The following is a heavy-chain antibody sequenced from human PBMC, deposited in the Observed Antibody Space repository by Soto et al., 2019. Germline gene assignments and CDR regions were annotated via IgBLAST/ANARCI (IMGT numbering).Heavy chain of an antibody. CDR2: IIPIFGTA. CDR1: GGTFSSYA. CDR3: ARDSVRYCRDGVCYQGYYYFAMDV. V-gene: IGHV1-69*01. Sequence: QVQLVQSGAEVKKPGSSVKVSCKASGGTFSSYAISWVRQAPGQGLEWMGGIIPIFGTANYAQKFQGSVTITADESTSTAYMELSSLRSEDTAVYYCARDSVRYCRDGVCYQGYYYFAMDVWGQGTTVTVS. J-gene: IGHJ6*02. D-gene: IGHD2-8*01.